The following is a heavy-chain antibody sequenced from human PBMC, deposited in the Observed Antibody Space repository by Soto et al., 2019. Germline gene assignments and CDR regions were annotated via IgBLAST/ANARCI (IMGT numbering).Heavy chain of an antibody. J-gene: IGHJ5*02. CDR2: INHSGST. D-gene: IGHD6-13*01. CDR1: GGSFSGYY. CDR3: ARGRIAAAGTGWFDP. V-gene: IGHV4-34*01. Sequence: SETLSLTCAVYGGSFSGYYWSWIRQPPGKGLEWIGEINHSGSTNYNPSLKSRVTISVDTSKNQFSLKLSSVTAADTAVYYCARGRIAAAGTGWFDPWGQGTLVTVS.